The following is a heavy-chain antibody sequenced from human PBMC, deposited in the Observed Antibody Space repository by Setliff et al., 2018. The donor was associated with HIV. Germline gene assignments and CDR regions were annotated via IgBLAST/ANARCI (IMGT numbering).Heavy chain of an antibody. CDR2: IYYSGST. V-gene: IGHV4-39*01. Sequence: LSLTCTVSGDSISNSRYYWSWIRQPPGKGLEWIGSIYYSGSTYYNPSLKSRVTISVDTSKNQFSLKLSSVTAADAAVYYCASRVYYYDSSCYLRDEGFDPWGQGTLVTVSS. D-gene: IGHD3-22*01. J-gene: IGHJ5*02. CDR3: ASRVYYYDSSCYLRDEGFDP. CDR1: GDSISNSRYY.